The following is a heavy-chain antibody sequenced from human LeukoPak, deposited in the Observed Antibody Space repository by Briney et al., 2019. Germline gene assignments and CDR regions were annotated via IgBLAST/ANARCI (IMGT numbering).Heavy chain of an antibody. CDR2: TYYRSKWYN. D-gene: IGHD3-9*01. CDR1: GDSVSSNSAA. CDR3: AREGSLRYFDWLLRSYGMDV. Sequence: SQTLSLTCAISGDSVSSNSAAWNWIRQSPSRGLEWLGRTYYRSKWYNDYAVSVKSRITINPDTSKNQFSLQLNSVTPEDTAVYYCAREGSLRYFDWLLRSYGMDVWGQGTTVTVSS. J-gene: IGHJ6*02. V-gene: IGHV6-1*01.